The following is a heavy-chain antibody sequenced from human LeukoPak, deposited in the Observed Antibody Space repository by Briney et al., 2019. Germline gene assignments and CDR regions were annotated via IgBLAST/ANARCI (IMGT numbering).Heavy chain of an antibody. D-gene: IGHD3-10*01. J-gene: IGHJ6*03. CDR1: GFTFSSYW. CDR3: ARVRGSGFYYYMDV. CDR2: ISTDASST. V-gene: IGHV3-74*01. Sequence: SGGPLRLSCASSGFTFSSYWMHWVRQAPGKGLVWVSRISTDASSTTYTDSVKGRFTISRDNAKNSLYLQMNSLRAEDTALYHCARVRGSGFYYYMDVWGKGTTVTISS.